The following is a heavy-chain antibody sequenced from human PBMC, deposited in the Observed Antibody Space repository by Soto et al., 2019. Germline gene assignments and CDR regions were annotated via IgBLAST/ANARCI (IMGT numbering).Heavy chain of an antibody. CDR2: IHHTGKT. CDR3: ARTDAYNSSFFDS. CDR1: GDSVNSAY. D-gene: IGHD6-6*01. J-gene: IGHJ4*02. V-gene: IGHV4-31*03. Sequence: QVQLQEMGPGLVKPSQTLTITCTVSGDSVNSAYWSWIRKLPGKGLEWMGNIHHTGKTFYNPSLKSRVAISIDTSQPLFSLKMRSITAADTAVYYCARTDAYNSSFFDSWGQGTVVTVSS.